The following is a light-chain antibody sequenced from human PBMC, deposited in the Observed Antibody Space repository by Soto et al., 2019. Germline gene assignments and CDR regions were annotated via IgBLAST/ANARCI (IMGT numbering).Light chain of an antibody. CDR3: LQDYSYPLT. CDR1: QGVRDD. V-gene: IGKV1-6*01. CDR2: AAS. Sequence: AIRMTQSPSSLSASVGDRVTITCRASQGVRDDLAWYQQKPGKAPKLLIYAASSLQSGVPSRFSGSGSGTDFTLTISSLQPEDFATYYCLQDYSYPLTFGQGTKVDIK. J-gene: IGKJ1*01.